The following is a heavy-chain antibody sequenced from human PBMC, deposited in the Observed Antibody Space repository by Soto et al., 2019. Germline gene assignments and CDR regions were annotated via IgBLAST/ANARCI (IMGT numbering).Heavy chain of an antibody. Sequence: EVQLVESGGGLVKPGGSLRLSCAASGFTFSSYSMNWVRQAPGKGLEWVSSISSSSSYIYYADSVKGRFTISRDNAKNSLYLQMNSLRAEDTAVYYCARARPTDYDYIWGSYPLDPWGQGTLVTVSS. CDR2: ISSSSSYI. CDR1: GFTFSSYS. D-gene: IGHD3-16*02. V-gene: IGHV3-21*01. J-gene: IGHJ5*02. CDR3: ARARPTDYDYIWGSYPLDP.